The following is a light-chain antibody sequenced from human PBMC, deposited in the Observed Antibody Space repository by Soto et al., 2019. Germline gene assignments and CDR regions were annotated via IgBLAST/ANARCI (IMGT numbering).Light chain of an antibody. CDR2: EVS. CDR1: SSDVGGYNY. J-gene: IGLJ3*02. V-gene: IGLV2-14*01. CDR3: SSYTSSSTPNWV. Sequence: HSALTQPASVSGSPGQSITISCTGTSSDVGGYNYVSWYQQHPGKAPKLMIYEVSNRPSGVSNRFSGSKSGNTASLTISGLQAEDEADYYCSSYTSSSTPNWVFGGGTTLTVL.